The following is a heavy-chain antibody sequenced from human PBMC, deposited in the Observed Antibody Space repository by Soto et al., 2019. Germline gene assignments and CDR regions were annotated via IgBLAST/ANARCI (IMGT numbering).Heavy chain of an antibody. CDR1: GGSFSGYY. CDR2: INHSGST. V-gene: IGHV4-34*01. D-gene: IGHD3-22*01. Sequence: SETLSLTCAVYGGSFSGYYWSWIRQPPGKGLEWIGEINHSGSTNYNPSLKSRVTISVDTSKNQFSLKLSSVTAADTAVYYCARVRRYCDSSGHKLRWFDPWGQGTLVTVSS. J-gene: IGHJ5*02. CDR3: ARVRRYCDSSGHKLRWFDP.